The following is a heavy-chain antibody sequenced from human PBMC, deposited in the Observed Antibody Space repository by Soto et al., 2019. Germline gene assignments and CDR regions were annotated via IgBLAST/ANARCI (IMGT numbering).Heavy chain of an antibody. CDR3: GKSHYYGSGNFARAK. CDR2: ISGNGDRS. V-gene: IGHV3-23*01. J-gene: IGHJ4*03. CDR1: GFIFGTNA. Sequence: EVRLLDSGGGLVQPGGTLRLSGAGSGFIFGTNAMSWVRQAPGKGLEWVSSISGNGDRSDYTASVQGRFTVTRHNSKNTLFLQMTSMLAEDPAVYYCGKSHYYGSGNFARAKWGRGTLVTVSS. D-gene: IGHD3-10*01.